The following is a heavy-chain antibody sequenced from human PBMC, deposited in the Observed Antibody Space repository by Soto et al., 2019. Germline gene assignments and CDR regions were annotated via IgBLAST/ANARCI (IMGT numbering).Heavy chain of an antibody. Sequence: GGSLRLSCAGSGFTLSNHWMFWVRQAPGKGLVWVSCINGDGRSPSYADSVTGRFTISRDNAKNTLYLQMNSLRVEDTAVYYCVRDSSALYWGQGTLVTVSS. V-gene: IGHV3-74*01. D-gene: IGHD6-25*01. CDR3: VRDSSALY. CDR2: INGDGRSP. J-gene: IGHJ4*02. CDR1: GFTLSNHW.